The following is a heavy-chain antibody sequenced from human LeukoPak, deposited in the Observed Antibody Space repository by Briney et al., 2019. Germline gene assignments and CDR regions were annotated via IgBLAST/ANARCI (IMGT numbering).Heavy chain of an antibody. CDR3: AKDLGSCSSTNCRYTYYMDV. Sequence: GRSLSLSCAASGFTFSGYGMQWVRQAPGKGLEWVAVIWNDGNNKDYADSVKGRFTISRDTSKNMLYLQMNSLRAEDTAVYYCAKDLGSCSSTNCRYTYYMDVWGKGTMVTVSS. CDR1: GFTFSGYG. CDR2: IWNDGNNK. V-gene: IGHV3-33*06. D-gene: IGHD2-2*01. J-gene: IGHJ6*03.